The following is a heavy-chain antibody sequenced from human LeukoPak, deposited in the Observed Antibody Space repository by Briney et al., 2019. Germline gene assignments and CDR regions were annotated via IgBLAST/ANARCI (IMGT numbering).Heavy chain of an antibody. D-gene: IGHD6-19*01. CDR3: ARDQAGPYSSGWHYFDY. V-gene: IGHV4-59*01. CDR1: GASISSSY. Sequence: SETLSLTCTVSGASISSSYWSWIRQSPGKGLEWIGYIYHTGSTKYNPSLESRVTISVDTSKNQFSLKLTSVTAADTAVYYCARDQAGPYSSGWHYFDYWGQGTLVTVSS. J-gene: IGHJ4*02. CDR2: IYHTGST.